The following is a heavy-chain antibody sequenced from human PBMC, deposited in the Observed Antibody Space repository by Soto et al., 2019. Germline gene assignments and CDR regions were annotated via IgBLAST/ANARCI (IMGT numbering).Heavy chain of an antibody. CDR3: AKGSGHSYGSYSDY. CDR2: ISGSGGNT. CDR1: GFTFSTYA. V-gene: IGHV3-23*01. J-gene: IGHJ4*02. Sequence: VQLLESGGGLVQPGGSLRLSCAASGFTFSTYAMTWVRQAPGKGLEWVSGISGSGGNTYYADSVKGRFTISRDNSKNRLYLQMNSLRAEDTAVYYCAKGSGHSYGSYSDYWGQGTQATVSS. D-gene: IGHD5-18*01.